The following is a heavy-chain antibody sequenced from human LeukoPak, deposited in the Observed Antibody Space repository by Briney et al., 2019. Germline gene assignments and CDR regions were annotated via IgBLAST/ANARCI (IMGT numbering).Heavy chain of an antibody. Sequence: SETLSLTCAVYGGSFSGYYWSWIRQPPGKGLEWIGYIYYSGSTNYNPSLKSRVTISVDASKNQFSLKLSSVTAADTAVYYCASYYYDSSGRQAHCYGMDVWGQGTTVTVSS. CDR2: IYYSGST. J-gene: IGHJ6*02. V-gene: IGHV4-34*11. CDR1: GGSFSGYY. CDR3: ASYYYDSSGRQAHCYGMDV. D-gene: IGHD3-22*01.